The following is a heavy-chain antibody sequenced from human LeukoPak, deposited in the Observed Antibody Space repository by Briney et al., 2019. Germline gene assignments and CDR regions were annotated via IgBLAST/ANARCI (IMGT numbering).Heavy chain of an antibody. Sequence: SQTLSLTCTVSGDSIGSGSSYWSWIRQPAGKALEWIGRVYTSGSTNYNPSLNSRVTISVDTSKNQFSLKLSSVTAADTAVYYCARAMRAHWFDPWGQGTLVTVSS. CDR3: ARAMRAHWFDP. J-gene: IGHJ5*02. V-gene: IGHV4-61*02. CDR1: GDSIGSGSSY. D-gene: IGHD2-2*01. CDR2: VYTSGST.